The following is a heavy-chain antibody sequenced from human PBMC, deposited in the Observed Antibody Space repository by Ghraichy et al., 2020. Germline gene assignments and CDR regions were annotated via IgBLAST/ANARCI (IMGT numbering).Heavy chain of an antibody. D-gene: IGHD3-22*01. V-gene: IGHV4-39*01. Sequence: GSLSLTCTVSGGSISRSSYYWGWIRQPPGKGLEWIGSIYYSGSTFRNPSLKSRVTISVDTSKNQFSLRLTSVTAADTAVYYCARHVADSSWYSYYFDYWGQGTLVTVSS. CDR1: GGSISRSSYY. CDR3: ARHVADSSWYSYYFDY. CDR2: IYYSGST. J-gene: IGHJ4*02.